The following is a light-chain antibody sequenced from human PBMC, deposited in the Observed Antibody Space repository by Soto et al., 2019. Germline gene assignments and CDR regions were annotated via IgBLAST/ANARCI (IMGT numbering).Light chain of an antibody. CDR2: AAS. V-gene: IGKV1-39*01. CDR3: HHSSGTPLT. Sequence: DIQMTQSPSSLSASVGDRVTIICRARQSISSYLNWYQQKPGKAPKLLVFAASSLQSGVPSRFSGCGSGTGFTLTISSVQPEAFATYFCHHSSGTPLTGGGGTKVEIK. CDR1: QSISSY. J-gene: IGKJ4*01.